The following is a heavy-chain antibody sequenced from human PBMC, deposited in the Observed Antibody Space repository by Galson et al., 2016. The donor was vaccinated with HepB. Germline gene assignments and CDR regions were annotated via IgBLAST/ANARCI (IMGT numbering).Heavy chain of an antibody. CDR3: ARGSIAAAGQPPYYYGMDV. CDR1: GFTYSDYY. D-gene: IGHD6-25*01. Sequence: SLRLSCAASGFTYSDYYMDWVRQAPGKGLEWVGRSRSKALSYSTEYAASVKDRFTISRDDSKTSLYLQMHSLKTEDTAVYYCARGSIAAAGQPPYYYGMDVWGQGTTVTVSS. CDR2: SRSKALSYST. J-gene: IGHJ6*02. V-gene: IGHV3-72*01.